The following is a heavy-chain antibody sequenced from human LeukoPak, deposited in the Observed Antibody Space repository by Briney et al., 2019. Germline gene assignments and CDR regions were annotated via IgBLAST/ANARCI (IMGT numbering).Heavy chain of an antibody. CDR2: IIPIFGTA. J-gene: IGHJ6*02. CDR1: GGTFSSYA. Sequence: SVKVSCKASGGTFSSYAISWVRQAPGQGLEWMGGIIPIFGTANYAQKFQGRVTITADESTSTAYMELSSLRSEDTAVYYCARKRVPPATHYYYYYGMDVWGQGTTVTVSS. V-gene: IGHV1-69*13. CDR3: ARKRVPPATHYYYYYGMDV. D-gene: IGHD2-2*01.